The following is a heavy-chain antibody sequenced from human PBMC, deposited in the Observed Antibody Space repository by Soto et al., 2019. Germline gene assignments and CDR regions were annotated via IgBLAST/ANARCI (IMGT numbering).Heavy chain of an antibody. CDR1: GYTFTSYY. D-gene: IGHD3-9*01. Sequence: QVQLVQSGAEVKKPGASVKVSCKASGYTFTSYYMHWVRQAPGQGLEWMGIINPSGGSTSYAQKFQGRATMTRDTSTNTVYMELSSLRSEDTAVYYCNVYYDILTGYYNGVWGQGTTVTVSS. CDR3: NVYYDILTGYYNGV. V-gene: IGHV1-46*01. CDR2: INPSGGST. J-gene: IGHJ6*02.